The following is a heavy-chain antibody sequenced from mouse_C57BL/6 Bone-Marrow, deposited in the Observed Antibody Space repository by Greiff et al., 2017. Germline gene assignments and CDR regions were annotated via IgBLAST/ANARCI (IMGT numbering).Heavy chain of an antibody. CDR2: IYPGNSDT. D-gene: IGHD4-1*01. CDR3: TRSGFYAMDY. CDR1: GYTFTSYW. J-gene: IGHJ4*01. Sequence: EVQLQQSGTVLARPGASVKMSCKTSGYTFTSYWMHWVKQRPGQGLEWIGAIYPGNSDTSYNQKFKGKAKLTAVTSASTAYMELSSLTNEASAVYYCTRSGFYAMDYWGQGTSVTVSS. V-gene: IGHV1-5*01.